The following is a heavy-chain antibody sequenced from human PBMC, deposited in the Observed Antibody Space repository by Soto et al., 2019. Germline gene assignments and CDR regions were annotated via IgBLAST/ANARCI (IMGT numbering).Heavy chain of an antibody. J-gene: IGHJ4*02. D-gene: IGHD3-9*01. Sequence: PGGSLRLSCAASGFTFSTYWMSWVRQAPGKGLEWGANIKQDGTERFYVDSVKGRFTISRDDAKNSLYLQMNGLRAEDTAVYFCALGAFQSFDWALDYWGQGTLVTVSS. V-gene: IGHV3-7*01. CDR2: IKQDGTER. CDR1: GFTFSTYW. CDR3: ALGAFQSFDWALDY.